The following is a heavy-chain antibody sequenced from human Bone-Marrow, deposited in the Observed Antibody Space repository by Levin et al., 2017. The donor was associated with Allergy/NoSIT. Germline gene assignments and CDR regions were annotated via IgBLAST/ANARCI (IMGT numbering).Heavy chain of an antibody. CDR1: GFTFSDYY. J-gene: IGHJ2*01. CDR3: ARIKVTNRYWFFDL. Sequence: GGSLRLSCAASGFTFSDYYMSWIRQAPGKGLEYSSYISSSGSTVSYADPVKGRFTISRDNAQNSLYLQMNSLRAEDTAVYYCARIKVTNRYWFFDLWGRGTLVTVSS. D-gene: IGHD2-21*02. V-gene: IGHV3-11*01. CDR2: ISSSGSTV.